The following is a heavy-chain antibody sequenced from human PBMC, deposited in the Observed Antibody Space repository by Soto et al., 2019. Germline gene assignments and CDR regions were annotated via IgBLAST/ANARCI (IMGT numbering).Heavy chain of an antibody. CDR3: ARGDQQRTFDY. CDR1: GGSFSGYY. Sequence: KPSETLSLTCAVYGGSFSGYYWSWIRQPPGKGLEWIGEINHSGSTNYNPSLKSRVTISVDTSKNQFSLKLGSVTAADTAVYYCARGDQQRTFDYWGQGTLVTVSS. CDR2: INHSGST. V-gene: IGHV4-34*01. D-gene: IGHD6-13*01. J-gene: IGHJ4*02.